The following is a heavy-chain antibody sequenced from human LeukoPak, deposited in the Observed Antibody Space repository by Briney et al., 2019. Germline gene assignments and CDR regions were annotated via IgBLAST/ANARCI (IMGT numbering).Heavy chain of an antibody. D-gene: IGHD6-13*01. CDR3: ARLGRQYSSSSPYYYYYMDV. CDR2: IREDGTEK. J-gene: IGHJ6*03. V-gene: IGHV3-7*01. CDR1: GSTFSGAW. Sequence: PGGSLRLSCTASGSTFSGAWMTWVRQAPGKGLEWVANIREDGTEKNYVDSVKGRFTISRDNAKNSLYLQMNSLRAEDTAVYYCARLGRQYSSSSPYYYYYMDVWGKGTTVTVSS.